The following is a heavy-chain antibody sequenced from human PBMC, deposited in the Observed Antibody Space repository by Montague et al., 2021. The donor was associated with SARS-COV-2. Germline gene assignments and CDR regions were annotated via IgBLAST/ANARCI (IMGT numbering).Heavy chain of an antibody. D-gene: IGHD5-24*01. V-gene: IGHV4-59*12. Sequence: SETLSLTCTVSGGSISTYYWSWIRQPPGKGLEWIGYIYYSGSTNYSPSLKSRVTISVDTSKNQFPLKLSSVTAADTAVYYCARDGYNAHQNYWYFDLWGRGTLVTVSS. CDR1: GGSISTYY. CDR3: ARDGYNAHQNYWYFDL. CDR2: IYYSGST. J-gene: IGHJ2*01.